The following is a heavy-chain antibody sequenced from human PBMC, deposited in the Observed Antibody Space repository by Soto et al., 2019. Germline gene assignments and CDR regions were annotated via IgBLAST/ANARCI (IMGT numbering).Heavy chain of an antibody. V-gene: IGHV4-61*01. J-gene: IGHJ4*02. Sequence: SETLSLTCTVSGDSVSTGSKYWSWSRQLPGKPLEWIAYIYSSGSTNYNPSLKSRVTISRDTSKNQFSLKMTSVTAEDTAVYYCARSGGGSGWLGGQGTLVTVSS. CDR3: ARSGGGSGWL. CDR1: GDSVSTGSKY. CDR2: IYSSGST. D-gene: IGHD6-19*01.